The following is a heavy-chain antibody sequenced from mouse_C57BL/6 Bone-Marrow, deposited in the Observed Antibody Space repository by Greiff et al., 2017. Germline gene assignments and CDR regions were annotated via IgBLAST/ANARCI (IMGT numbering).Heavy chain of an antibody. CDR1: GFTFSSYA. CDR3: ARDWNWFAD. V-gene: IGHV5-4*01. Sequence: EVQVVESGGGLVKPGGSLKLSCAASGFTFSSYAMSWVRQTPEKRLEWVATLSDGGSYTYYPDNVKGRFTISRDNAKNNLYLQMSHLKSEDTAMYYGARDWNWFADWGQGTLVTVSA. J-gene: IGHJ3*01. CDR2: LSDGGSYT.